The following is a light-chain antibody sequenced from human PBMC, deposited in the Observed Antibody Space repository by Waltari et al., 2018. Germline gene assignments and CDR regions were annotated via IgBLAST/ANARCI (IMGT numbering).Light chain of an antibody. CDR3: QQFGSSPRT. CDR2: GAS. J-gene: IGKJ1*01. V-gene: IGKV3-20*01. Sequence: EIVLTQSPGTLSLSPGERATLSCRSSQSVSSNYLLWYQQKPGQAPRVLIYGASNRATGIPDRFSSSGSGTDFTLTISRLEPEDFAVYYCQQFGSSPRTFGQGTKVEFK. CDR1: QSVSSNY.